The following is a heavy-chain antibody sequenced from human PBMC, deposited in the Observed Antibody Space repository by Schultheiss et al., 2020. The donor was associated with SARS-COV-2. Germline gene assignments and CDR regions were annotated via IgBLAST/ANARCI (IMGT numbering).Heavy chain of an antibody. J-gene: IGHJ6*02. V-gene: IGHV3-33*01. Sequence: GGSLRLSCAASGFTFSSYGMHWVRQAPGKGLEWVAVIWYDGSNKYYADSVKGRFTISRDNSKNTLYLQMNSLRAEDTAVYYCARDLDRSIAARRGLWYYYGMDVWGQGTTVTVSS. D-gene: IGHD6-6*01. CDR2: IWYDGSNK. CDR3: ARDLDRSIAARRGLWYYYGMDV. CDR1: GFTFSSYG.